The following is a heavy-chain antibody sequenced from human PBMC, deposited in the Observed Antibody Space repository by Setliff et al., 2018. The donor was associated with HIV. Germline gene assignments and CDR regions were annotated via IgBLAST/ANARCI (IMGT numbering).Heavy chain of an antibody. Sequence: ASVKVSCKASGYTFTGYYMHWVRQAPGQGLEWMGWINTNTGNPTYGQGFTGRFVLSLDSSVNTAYLQISSLRAEDTAVYYCARDYYCGRDCYSAFDSWGQGTMVTVSS. CDR1: GYTFTGYY. V-gene: IGHV7-4-1*02. CDR3: ARDYYCGRDCYSAFDS. CDR2: INTNTGNP. D-gene: IGHD2-21*01. J-gene: IGHJ3*02.